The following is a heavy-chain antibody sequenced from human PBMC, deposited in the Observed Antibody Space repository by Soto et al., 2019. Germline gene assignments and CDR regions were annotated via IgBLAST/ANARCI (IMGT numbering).Heavy chain of an antibody. CDR2: ISYDGSNK. D-gene: IGHD5-12*01. J-gene: IGHJ4*02. CDR3: ARGYSGYDREGVDY. CDR1: GFTFSSYA. V-gene: IGHV3-30-3*01. Sequence: QVQLVESVGGVVQPGRSLRLSCAASGFTFSSYAMHWVRQAPGKGLEWVAVISYDGSNKYYADSVKGRFTISRDNSKNTLYLQMNSLRAEDTAVYYCARGYSGYDREGVDYWGQGTLVTVSS.